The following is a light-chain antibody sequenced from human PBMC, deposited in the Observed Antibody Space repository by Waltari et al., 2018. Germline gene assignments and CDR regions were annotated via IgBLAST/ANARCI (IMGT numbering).Light chain of an antibody. CDR1: SDSIASNY. CDR2: EDN. Sequence: SLLTQPHSVSESPGKTVTITCTRTSDSIASNYVQWYQQRPGSAPTTIIFEDNQRPSGVPDRFSGSIDSSSNSASLTISGLKTEDESLYYCQSYDSDEGVVFGGGTKLTVL. V-gene: IGLV6-57*03. CDR3: QSYDSDEGVV. J-gene: IGLJ2*01.